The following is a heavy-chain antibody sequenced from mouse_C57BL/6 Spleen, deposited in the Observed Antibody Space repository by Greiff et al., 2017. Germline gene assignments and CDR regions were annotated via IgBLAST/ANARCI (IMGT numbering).Heavy chain of an antibody. CDR1: GYSFTGYY. D-gene: IGHD3-2*02. Sequence: VQLKQSGPELVKPGASVKISCKASGYSFTGYYMNWVKQSPEKSLEWIGEINPSTGGTTYNQKFKAKATLTVDKSSSTAYMQLKSLTSEDSAVYYCAKTAQATSAMDYWGQGTSVTVSS. CDR3: AKTAQATSAMDY. J-gene: IGHJ4*01. CDR2: INPSTGGT. V-gene: IGHV1-42*01.